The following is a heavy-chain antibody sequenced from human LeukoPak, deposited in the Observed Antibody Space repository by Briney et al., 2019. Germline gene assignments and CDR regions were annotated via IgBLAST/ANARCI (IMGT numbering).Heavy chain of an antibody. J-gene: IGHJ6*03. CDR3: ARGLLYCSSTSCSGGSYYYYYYMDV. D-gene: IGHD2-2*01. Sequence: ASVTVSFTASGGTFSSYAISWVRQAPGQGLEWMGGIIPIFGTANYAQKFQGRVTITTDESTSTDYMELSSLRSEDTAVYYCARGLLYCSSTSCSGGSYYYYYYMDVWGKGTTVTVSS. V-gene: IGHV1-69*05. CDR2: IIPIFGTA. CDR1: GGTFSSYA.